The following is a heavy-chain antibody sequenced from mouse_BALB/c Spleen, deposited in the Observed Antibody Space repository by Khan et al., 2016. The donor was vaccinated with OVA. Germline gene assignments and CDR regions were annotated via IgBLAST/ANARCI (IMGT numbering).Heavy chain of an antibody. V-gene: IGHV4-1*02. J-gene: IGHJ4*01. CDR1: GFDFSRYW. CDR3: ARGLRRYYYAMDY. D-gene: IGHD2-2*01. CDR2: INPDSSTI. Sequence: EVKLLESGGGLVQPGGSLKLSCAASGFDFSRYWMSWVRQAPGKGLEWIGEINPDSSTINYTPSLKDKFIISRDNAKNTLYLQMSKVRSEDTALHYCARGLRRYYYAMDYWGQGTSVTVSS.